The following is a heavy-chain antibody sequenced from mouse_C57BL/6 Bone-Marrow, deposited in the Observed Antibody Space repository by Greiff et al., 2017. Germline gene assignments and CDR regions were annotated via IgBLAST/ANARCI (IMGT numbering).Heavy chain of an antibody. D-gene: IGHD2-4*01. J-gene: IGHJ4*01. CDR2: IHPNSGST. V-gene: IGHV1-64*01. CDR1: GYTFTSYW. Sequence: VQLQQPGAELVKPGASVKLSCKASGYTFTSYWMHWVKQRPGQGLEWIGMIHPNSGSTNYNEKFKSKAKLTVDKSSSTAYMQLSSLTSEDSAVYYCARWDYDGFYYAMDYWGQGTSVTVSS. CDR3: ARWDYDGFYYAMDY.